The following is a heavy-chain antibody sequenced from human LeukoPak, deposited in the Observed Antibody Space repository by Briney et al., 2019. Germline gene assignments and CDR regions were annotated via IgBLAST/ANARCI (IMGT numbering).Heavy chain of an antibody. Sequence: GSLILSCTASGFTFGDYAMSWVRQAPGKGLEWVGFIRSKAYGGTTEYAASVKGRFTISRDDSKSIAYLQMNSLKTEDTAVYYCTREQQLVPDFDYWGQGTLVTVSS. CDR1: GFTFGDYA. CDR2: IRSKAYGGTT. CDR3: TREQQLVPDFDY. V-gene: IGHV3-49*04. J-gene: IGHJ4*02. D-gene: IGHD6-13*01.